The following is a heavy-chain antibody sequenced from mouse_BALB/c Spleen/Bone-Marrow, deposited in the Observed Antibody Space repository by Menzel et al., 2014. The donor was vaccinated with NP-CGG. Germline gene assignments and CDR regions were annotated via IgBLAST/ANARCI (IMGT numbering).Heavy chain of an antibody. CDR2: IDPANGNT. J-gene: IGHJ3*01. CDR3: AVYDYEGFAY. Sequence: EVQLQQSGAELVKPGASVKSSCTASGFNIKDTYMHWVKQRPEQGLEWIGRIDPANGNTKYDPKFQGKATITADTSSNTAYPQLSSLTSEDTDVYYCAVYDYEGFAYWGQGTLVTVSA. V-gene: IGHV14-3*02. D-gene: IGHD2-4*01. CDR1: GFNIKDTY.